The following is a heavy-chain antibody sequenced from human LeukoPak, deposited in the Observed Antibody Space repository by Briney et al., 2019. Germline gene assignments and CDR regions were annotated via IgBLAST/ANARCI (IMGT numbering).Heavy chain of an antibody. J-gene: IGHJ5*02. D-gene: IGHD6-19*01. Sequence: PSETLSLTCTVSGGSISSSSYYWGWIRQPPGKGLEWIGSIYYSGSTYYNPSLKSRVTISVDTSKNQFSLKLSSVTAADTAVYYCARAGYSSGWRSGANWFDPWGQGTLVTVSS. CDR1: GGSISSSSYY. V-gene: IGHV4-39*01. CDR2: IYYSGST. CDR3: ARAGYSSGWRSGANWFDP.